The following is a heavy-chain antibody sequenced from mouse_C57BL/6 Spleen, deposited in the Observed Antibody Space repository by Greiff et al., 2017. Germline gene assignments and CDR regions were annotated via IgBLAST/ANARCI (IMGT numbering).Heavy chain of an antibody. CDR3: ATLNRDYAMDY. Sequence: EVKLMESGGDLAKPGGSLKLSCEASGFTFSSYGMPWVRQTPDKWLEWVATISSGGSYTYYPNSVKGRFTFSRDNAKNTQYLQMSSLKSEDTAIYYCATLNRDYAMDYWGKGTSVTVSS. J-gene: IGHJ4*01. V-gene: IGHV5-6*01. CDR2: ISSGGSYT. CDR1: GFTFSSYG. D-gene: IGHD1-3*01.